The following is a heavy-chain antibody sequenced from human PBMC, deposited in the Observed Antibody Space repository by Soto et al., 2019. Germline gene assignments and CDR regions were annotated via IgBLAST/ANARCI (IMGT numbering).Heavy chain of an antibody. D-gene: IGHD6-13*01. J-gene: IGHJ5*02. CDR1: GGSISSGGYY. CDR2: IYYSGST. CDR3: ARARAAAGTSWFDP. V-gene: IGHV4-31*03. Sequence: SETLSLTCTVSGGSISSGGYYWSWIRQHPGKGLEWIGYIYYSGSTYYNPSLKSRVTISVDTSKNQFSLKLSSVTAADTAVYYCARARAAAGTSWFDPWGQGTLVTVSS.